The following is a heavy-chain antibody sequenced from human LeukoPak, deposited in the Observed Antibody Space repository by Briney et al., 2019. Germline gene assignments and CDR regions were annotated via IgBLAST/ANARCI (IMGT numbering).Heavy chain of an antibody. CDR3: ARPRVRFLAFDY. V-gene: IGHV4-39*01. CDR1: GGSISSSSYY. CDR2: IYYSGST. J-gene: IGHJ4*02. Sequence: PSETLSLTCTVSGGSISSSSYYWGWIRQPPGKGLEWIGSIYYSGSTYYNPSLKSRVTISVDTSKNQFSLKLSSVTAADTAVYYCARPRVRFLAFDYWGQGTLVTVSS. D-gene: IGHD3-3*01.